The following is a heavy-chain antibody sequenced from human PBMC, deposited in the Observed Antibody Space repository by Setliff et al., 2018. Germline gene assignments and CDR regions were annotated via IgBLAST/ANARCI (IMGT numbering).Heavy chain of an antibody. D-gene: IGHD2-2*01. Sequence: PSETLSLTCAVYGGSFSGYYWSWIRQPPGKGLEWIGSIYYSGSTNYNPSLKSRVTISVDTSKNQFSLKLSSVTAADTAVYYCARGVYCSSTSCSPGLNWFDPWGQGTLVTVSS. CDR2: IYYSGST. CDR3: ARGVYCSSTSCSPGLNWFDP. CDR1: GGSFSGYY. J-gene: IGHJ5*02. V-gene: IGHV4-34*01.